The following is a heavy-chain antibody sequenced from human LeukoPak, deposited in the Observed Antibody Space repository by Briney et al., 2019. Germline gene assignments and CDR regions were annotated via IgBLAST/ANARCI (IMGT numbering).Heavy chain of an antibody. CDR3: ARIMITFSQRHFDY. Sequence: GESLKIYCKASGYSFTSYWIVWVRQMPGKGLEWMGIIYPGDSDTRYSPSFQGQVTISADKSISTAYLQWSSLKASDTAMYYCARIMITFSQRHFDYWGQGTLVTVSS. D-gene: IGHD3-16*01. V-gene: IGHV5-51*01. CDR2: IYPGDSDT. CDR1: GYSFTSYW. J-gene: IGHJ4*02.